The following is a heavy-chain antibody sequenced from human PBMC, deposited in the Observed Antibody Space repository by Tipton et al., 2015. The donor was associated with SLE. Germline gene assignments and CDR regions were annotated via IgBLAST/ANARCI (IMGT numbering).Heavy chain of an antibody. Sequence: TLSLTCAVSGDSISNINWWSWIRQPPGKGLEWIGYIYYSGSTFYNPSLKSRVTMSVDTSKNQFSLKLSSVTAADAAVYYCARNGGGYYMSFHLWGRGPLVTVSS. D-gene: IGHD1-26*01. CDR2: IYYSGST. CDR3: ARNGGGYYMSFHL. CDR1: GDSISNINW. J-gene: IGHJ2*01. V-gene: IGHV4-28*01.